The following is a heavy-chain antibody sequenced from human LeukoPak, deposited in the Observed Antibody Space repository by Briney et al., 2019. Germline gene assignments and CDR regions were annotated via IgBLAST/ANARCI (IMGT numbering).Heavy chain of an antibody. CDR2: IYPGDSDT. CDR1: GYSFTSYW. V-gene: IGHV5-51*01. CDR3: ARAAYFHGSGTHFDY. J-gene: IGHJ4*02. D-gene: IGHD3-10*01. Sequence: GESLKISCKGSGYSFTSYWIGWVRQMPGKGLEWVGIIYPGDSDTRYSPSFQGQVTISADKSISTAYLQWSSLKASDTAMYYCARAAYFHGSGTHFDYWGQGTLVTVSS.